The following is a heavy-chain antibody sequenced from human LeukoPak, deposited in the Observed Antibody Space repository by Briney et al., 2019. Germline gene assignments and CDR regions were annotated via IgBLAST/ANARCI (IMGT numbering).Heavy chain of an antibody. Sequence: PGGSLRLSCAASGFTFSSYAMGWVRQAPGKGLEWVSAISGSGGSTYYADSVKGRLTISRDNSKNTLYLQMNSLRAEDTAVYYCAKDQGSGYYDYVWGSYRVGNFDYWGQGTLVTVSS. CDR2: ISGSGGST. V-gene: IGHV3-23*01. CDR3: AKDQGSGYYDYVWGSYRVGNFDY. J-gene: IGHJ4*02. CDR1: GFTFSSYA. D-gene: IGHD3-16*02.